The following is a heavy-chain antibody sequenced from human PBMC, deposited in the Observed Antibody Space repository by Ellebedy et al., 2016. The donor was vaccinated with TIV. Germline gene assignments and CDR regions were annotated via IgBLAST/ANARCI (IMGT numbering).Heavy chain of an antibody. V-gene: IGHV1-46*01. Sequence: AASVKVSCKASGYTFTSYYMHWVRQAPGQGHEWMGIINPSGGSTRYAQKVQGRVTMTRDTSTSTVYMELSSLRSEDTAVYYCARGGPMIFGEVIVYNWFDPWGQGTLVTVSS. CDR1: GYTFTSYY. D-gene: IGHD3-3*01. CDR3: ARGGPMIFGEVIVYNWFDP. CDR2: INPSGGST. J-gene: IGHJ5*02.